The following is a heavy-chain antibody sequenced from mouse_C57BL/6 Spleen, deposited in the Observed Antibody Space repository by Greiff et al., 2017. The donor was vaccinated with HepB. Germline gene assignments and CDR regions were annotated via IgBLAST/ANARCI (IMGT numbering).Heavy chain of an antibody. CDR2: IDPSDSET. CDR1: GYTFTSYW. V-gene: IGHV1-52*01. CDR3: ARERVPDYAMDY. J-gene: IGHJ4*01. Sequence: QVQLQQPGAELVRPGSSVKLSCKASGYTFTSYWMHWVKQRPIQGLEWIGNIDPSDSETHYNQKFKDKATLTVDKSSSTAYMQLSSLTSEDSAVYYCARERVPDYAMDYWGQGTSVTVSS.